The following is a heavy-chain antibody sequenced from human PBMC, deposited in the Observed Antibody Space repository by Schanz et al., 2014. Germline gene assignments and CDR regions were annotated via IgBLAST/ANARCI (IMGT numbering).Heavy chain of an antibody. CDR3: AREQIMAAAGLVDY. CDR2: ISSSGSYI. CDR1: GFTFSDHY. D-gene: IGHD6-13*01. V-gene: IGHV3-21*04. Sequence: EVQLVESGGGLVQPGGSLRLSCAASGFTFSDHYMDWVRQAPGKGLEWVSSISSSGSYIYYADSVKGRFSISRDNAKNSLFLQMNRLRAEDTAVYYCAREQIMAAAGLVDYWGHGTLVTVSS. J-gene: IGHJ4*01.